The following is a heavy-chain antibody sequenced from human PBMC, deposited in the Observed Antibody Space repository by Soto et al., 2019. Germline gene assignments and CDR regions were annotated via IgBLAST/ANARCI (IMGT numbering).Heavy chain of an antibody. CDR2: IYYSGST. Sequence: SETLSLTCTVSGGSIISYYWSWILQPPWKGLEWIGYIYYSGSTNYNPSLKSRVTISVDTSKNQFSLKLSSVTAADTAVYYCARPTYNSGSPFDYWGQGTLVTVSS. CDR3: ARPTYNSGSPFDY. CDR1: GGSIISYY. J-gene: IGHJ4*02. D-gene: IGHD1-20*01. V-gene: IGHV4-59*01.